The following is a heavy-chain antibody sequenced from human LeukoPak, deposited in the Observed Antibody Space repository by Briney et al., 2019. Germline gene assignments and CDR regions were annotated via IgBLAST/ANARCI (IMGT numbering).Heavy chain of an antibody. V-gene: IGHV3-23*01. D-gene: IGHD2/OR15-2a*01. Sequence: PGGSLRLSCAASGFTFSSYGMTWVRQAPGKGLDWVATISESGGSTYYADSVKGRFTISRDNSKNTLYLQMNSLRAEDTAIYFCARGAFYDYWGQGTLVTVSS. J-gene: IGHJ4*02. CDR1: GFTFSSYG. CDR2: ISESGGST. CDR3: ARGAFYDY.